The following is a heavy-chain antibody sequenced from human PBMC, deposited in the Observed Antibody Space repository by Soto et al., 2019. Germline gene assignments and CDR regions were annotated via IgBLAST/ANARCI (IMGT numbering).Heavy chain of an antibody. CDR3: AKDGAYCGGDCYPQAFDI. Sequence: EVQLLESGGGLVQPGGSLRLSCAASGFTFSSYAMSWVRQAPGKGLEWVSAISGSGGSTYYADSVKGRFTISRDNSKNTLYLQMSSLSAEDTAVYYCAKDGAYCGGDCYPQAFDIWGQGTMVTVSS. J-gene: IGHJ3*02. V-gene: IGHV3-23*01. CDR1: GFTFSSYA. D-gene: IGHD2-21*02. CDR2: ISGSGGST.